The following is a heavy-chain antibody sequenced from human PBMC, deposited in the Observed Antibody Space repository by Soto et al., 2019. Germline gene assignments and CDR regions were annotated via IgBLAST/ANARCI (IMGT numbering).Heavy chain of an antibody. D-gene: IGHD4-17*01. CDR3: ARGMVTTKPEYFDY. CDR1: GYSFTSYW. CDR2: IDPSDSYT. J-gene: IGHJ4*02. Sequence: GSLKISCKGSGYSFTSYWISWVRQMPGKGLEWMGRIDPSDSYTNYSPSFQGHVTISADKSISTAYLQWSSLKASDTAMYYCARGMVTTKPEYFDYWGQGTLVTVSS. V-gene: IGHV5-10-1*01.